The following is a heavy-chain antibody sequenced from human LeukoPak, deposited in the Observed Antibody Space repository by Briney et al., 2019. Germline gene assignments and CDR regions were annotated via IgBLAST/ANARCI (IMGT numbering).Heavy chain of an antibody. V-gene: IGHV3-23*01. CDR3: AKAQQPAMVTPFDY. Sequence: GGSLRLSCAASGFTFSSYAMHWVRQAPGKGLEWVSAISGSGGSTYYADSVKGRFTISRDNSKNTMSLQMNSLRAEDTAVYYCAKAQQPAMVTPFDYWGQGTLVTVSS. J-gene: IGHJ4*02. CDR2: ISGSGGST. CDR1: GFTFSSYA. D-gene: IGHD5-18*01.